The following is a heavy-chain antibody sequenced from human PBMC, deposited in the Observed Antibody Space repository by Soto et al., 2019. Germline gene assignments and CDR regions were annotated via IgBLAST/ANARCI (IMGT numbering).Heavy chain of an antibody. D-gene: IGHD2-8*02. CDR2: IIPIFGTA. J-gene: IGHJ4*02. V-gene: IGHV1-69*01. CDR1: GGTFSSYA. Sequence: QVQLVQSGAEVKKPGSSVKVSCKASGGTFSSYAISWVRQAPGQGLEWMGGIIPIFGTANYAQKFQGRVTITADESTSTAYIELSSLRSEDTAEYYCARVHSGRGQIDYWGQGTLVTVSS. CDR3: ARVHSGRGQIDY.